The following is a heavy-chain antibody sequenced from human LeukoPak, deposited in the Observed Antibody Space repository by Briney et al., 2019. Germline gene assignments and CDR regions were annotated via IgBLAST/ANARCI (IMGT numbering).Heavy chain of an antibody. D-gene: IGHD2-15*01. CDR1: GFTFSSYS. V-gene: IGHV3-21*01. J-gene: IGHJ4*02. Sequence: GGSLRLSCAASGFTFSSYSMNWVRQAPGKGLEWVSSISSSSSYIYYADSVKGRFTISRDNAKNSLYLQMNSLRAEDTAVYYCARDHNVVAATFDYWGQGTLVTVSS. CDR3: ARDHNVVAATFDY. CDR2: ISSSSSYI.